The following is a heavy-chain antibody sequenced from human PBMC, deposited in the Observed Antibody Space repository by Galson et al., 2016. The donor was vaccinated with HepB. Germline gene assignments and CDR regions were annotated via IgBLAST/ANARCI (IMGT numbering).Heavy chain of an antibody. J-gene: IGHJ5*02. V-gene: IGHV4-31*01. Sequence: TLSLTCTVSGGSISSGGYYWNRIRQHPGKGLQWIGYTYYRGSRYHNPALESPVTISIDTSKNQLSLKLSSVTAADTAVYYCATSPGVQLDWFDPWGQGILVTVSS. CDR3: ATSPGVQLDWFDP. CDR2: TYYRGSR. CDR1: GGSISSGGYY. D-gene: IGHD2-8*01.